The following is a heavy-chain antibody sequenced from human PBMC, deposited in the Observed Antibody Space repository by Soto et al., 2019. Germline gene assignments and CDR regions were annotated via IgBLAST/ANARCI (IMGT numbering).Heavy chain of an antibody. Sequence: PGGSLRLSCAASGFTLSSYCMHWVRQAPGKGVGWVGVIWDDGSNKYYADSLKGRFTISRDKSKNTPVLQMNSLRAEDTAVYYCARDQISRDFGVVIPPNPIDYWGQGTLVTVSS. CDR1: GFTLSSYC. V-gene: IGHV3-33*01. J-gene: IGHJ4*02. CDR3: ARDQISRDFGVVIPPNPIDY. D-gene: IGHD3-3*01. CDR2: IWDDGSNK.